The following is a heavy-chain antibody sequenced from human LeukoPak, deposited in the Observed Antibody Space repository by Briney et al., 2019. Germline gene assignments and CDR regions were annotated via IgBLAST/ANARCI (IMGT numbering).Heavy chain of an antibody. CDR3: AKPGSYYGSGSYSWFDY. J-gene: IGHJ4*02. Sequence: SGGSLRLSCEASGFIFSDYGMGWVRQAPGKGLEWVSIISGRGDNTYYADSVKGRFTISRDNSKNTLYLQMNSLRAEDTAVYYCAKPGSYYGSGSYSWFDYWGQGTLVTVSS. D-gene: IGHD3-10*01. V-gene: IGHV3-23*01. CDR1: GFIFSDYG. CDR2: ISGRGDNT.